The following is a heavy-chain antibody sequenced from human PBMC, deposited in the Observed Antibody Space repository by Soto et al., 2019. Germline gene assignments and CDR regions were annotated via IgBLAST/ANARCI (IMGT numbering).Heavy chain of an antibody. V-gene: IGHV1-18*01. CDR1: GYTFTSYC. J-gene: IGHJ4*02. D-gene: IGHD3-22*01. CDR2: ISAYNGNT. CDR3: ARDVRSGYYDSSGYYPDY. Sequence: GASGKVCCKASGYTFTSYCISWVRQAPGQGLEWMGWISAYNGNTNYAQKLQGRVTMTTDTSTSTAYMELRSLRSDDTAVYYCARDVRSGYYDSSGYYPDYWGQGTLVTVSS.